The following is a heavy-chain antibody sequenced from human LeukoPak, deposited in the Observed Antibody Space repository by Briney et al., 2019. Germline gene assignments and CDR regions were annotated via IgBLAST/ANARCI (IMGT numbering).Heavy chain of an antibody. J-gene: IGHJ4*02. CDR3: ARGDGYCSSASCSGN. CDR2: IRFDGSNK. D-gene: IGHD2-2*03. Sequence: GGSLRLSCAASGCTLNTYGMHWVRQAPGKGLEWVAFIRFDGSNKYYADSVKGRFTISRDNSKNTLYLQMKSLRPEDTAVYYCARGDGYCSSASCSGNWGQGTLVTVSS. CDR1: GCTLNTYG. V-gene: IGHV3-30*02.